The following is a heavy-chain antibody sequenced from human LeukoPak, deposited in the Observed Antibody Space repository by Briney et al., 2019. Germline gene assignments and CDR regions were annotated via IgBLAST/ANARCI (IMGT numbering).Heavy chain of an antibody. J-gene: IGHJ4*02. CDR2: IYYSGST. CDR1: GGSISSSSYY. CDR3: ARVSYYDYVWGSYRFDY. D-gene: IGHD3-16*02. Sequence: SETLSLTCTVSGGSISSSSYYWGWIRQPPGKGLEWIGSIYYSGSTYYNPSLKSRVTISVDTSKNHFSLKLSSVTAADTAVYYCARVSYYDYVWGSYRFDYWGQGTLVTVSS. V-gene: IGHV4-39*07.